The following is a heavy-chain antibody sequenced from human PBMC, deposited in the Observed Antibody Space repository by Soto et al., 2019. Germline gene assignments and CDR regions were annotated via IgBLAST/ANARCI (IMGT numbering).Heavy chain of an antibody. D-gene: IGHD3-16*01. CDR1: GLTFSSYG. V-gene: IGHV3-30*18. J-gene: IGHJ6*02. CDR2: ISYDGSNK. Sequence: GHLEESGGGVVQPGTSLRLSCAASGLTFSSYGMHWVRQAPGKGLEWVAVISYDGSNKYYADSVRGRFTIDRDNSKATLFLQMNSLRGEDTAVYYCAKDRLMITFTDVSSTYGMDVWGQGTTVTVSS. CDR3: AKDRLMITFTDVSSTYGMDV.